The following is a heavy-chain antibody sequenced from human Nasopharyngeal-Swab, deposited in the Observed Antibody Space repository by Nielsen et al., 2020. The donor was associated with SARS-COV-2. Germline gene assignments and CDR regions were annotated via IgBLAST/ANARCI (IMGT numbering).Heavy chain of an antibody. CDR2: INHSGST. CDR3: AREAGLLVQGVSVGGWFDP. Sequence: WIRQPPGKGLEWIGEINHSGSTNYNPSLKSRVTISVDTPKNQFSLKLSSVTAADTAVYYCAREAGLLVQGVSVGGWFDPWGQGTLVTVSS. V-gene: IGHV4-34*01. D-gene: IGHD3-10*01. J-gene: IGHJ5*02.